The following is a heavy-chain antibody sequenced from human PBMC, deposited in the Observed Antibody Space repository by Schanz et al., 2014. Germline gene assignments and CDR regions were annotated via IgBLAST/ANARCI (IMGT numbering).Heavy chain of an antibody. Sequence: VQLLESGGGLVKPGGSLRLSCAASGFNFSDYAMCWVRQAPGKGLEWVSYVSSSSSYTHYADSVKGRFTISRDNAKNSLYLQMNSLRAEDTAVYYCARPPHDSSGYYPFDYWGQGTLVTVSS. D-gene: IGHD3-22*01. CDR2: VSSSSSYT. J-gene: IGHJ4*02. CDR3: ARPPHDSSGYYPFDY. V-gene: IGHV3-11*03. CDR1: GFNFSDYA.